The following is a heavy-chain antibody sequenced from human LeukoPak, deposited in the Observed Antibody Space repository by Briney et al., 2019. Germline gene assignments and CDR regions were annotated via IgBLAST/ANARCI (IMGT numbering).Heavy chain of an antibody. CDR1: GVPFSNYY. CDR2: INHSGYT. J-gene: IGHJ4*02. V-gene: IGHV4-34*01. Sequence: PSETLSLTCAVSGVPFSNYYWSWVRQSPRQGLEWIGEINHSGYTNYNPSLKSRVTMSIDTSKNQFSLMLTSVTAADTGAYYCTRAVAGHPDWGQGTLVTVSS. D-gene: IGHD5-12*01. CDR3: TRAVAGHPD.